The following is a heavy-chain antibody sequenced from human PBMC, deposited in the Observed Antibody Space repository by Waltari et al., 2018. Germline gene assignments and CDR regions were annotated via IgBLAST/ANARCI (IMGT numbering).Heavy chain of an antibody. V-gene: IGHV3-48*04. CDR3: ARRQYAFDI. Sequence: EVQLVESGGGLVQPGGSLRLSCAASGFTFSSYSMNWVRQAPGEGGEWVSYISSSRSTIYYADSVKGRFTISRDNAKNSLYLQMNSLRAEDTAVYYCARRQYAFDIWGQGTRVTVSS. CDR1: GFTFSSYS. D-gene: IGHD4-4*01. CDR2: ISSSRSTI. J-gene: IGHJ3*02.